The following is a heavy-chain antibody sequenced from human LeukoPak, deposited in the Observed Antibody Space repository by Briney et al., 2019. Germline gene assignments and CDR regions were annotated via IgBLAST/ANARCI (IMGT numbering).Heavy chain of an antibody. D-gene: IGHD1-7*01. Sequence: GGSLRLSCAASGFTFSSCSMNWVRQAPGKGLEWVSYISSSSSTIYHADSVKGRFTISRDNAKNSLYLQMNSLRAEDTAVYYCARERRITGTADAFDIWGQGTMVTVSS. J-gene: IGHJ3*02. CDR3: ARERRITGTADAFDI. CDR1: GFTFSSCS. V-gene: IGHV3-48*01. CDR2: ISSSSSTI.